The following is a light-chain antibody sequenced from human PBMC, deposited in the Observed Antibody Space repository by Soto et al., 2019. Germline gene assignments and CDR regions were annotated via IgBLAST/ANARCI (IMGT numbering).Light chain of an antibody. V-gene: IGKV3-11*01. CDR1: QSVSSH. CDR3: PQRSRWPPALT. CDR2: DAS. Sequence: EIVLTQSPATLSLSPGERATLSCRASQSVSSHLAWYQQKLGQAPRLLIYDASSRATGIPARFSGSGSGTDFNLTISSLEPGDFSVYDWPQRSRWPPALTGGGGNKLEIK. J-gene: IGKJ4*02.